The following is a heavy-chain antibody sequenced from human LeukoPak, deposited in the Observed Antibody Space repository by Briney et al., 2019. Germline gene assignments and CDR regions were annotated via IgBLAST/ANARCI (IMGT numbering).Heavy chain of an antibody. CDR3: ARDLGYGYYFYYYLDV. CDR2: IHASENT. D-gene: IGHD5-18*01. Sequence: PSETLSLTCTVSGGSISSYYWTWIRQPAGKGLEYLGRIHASENTYYNPSLNSRVAISIDTSKNQFSLKVSSVAAADTAVYYCARDLGYGYYFYYYLDVWGKGTTVTVSS. CDR1: GGSISSYY. V-gene: IGHV4-4*07. J-gene: IGHJ6*03.